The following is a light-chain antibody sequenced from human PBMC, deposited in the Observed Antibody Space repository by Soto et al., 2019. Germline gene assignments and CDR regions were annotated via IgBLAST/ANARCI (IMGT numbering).Light chain of an antibody. Sequence: EIVLTQSPGTLSLSPGERVTLSCRASQRISGNYLAWYQHKPGQAPRLLISGTYTRATGIPDRFSGRGSGTDFSLTISRLEPEDFAVYYCQQYGSSRTFGQGTKV. CDR3: QQYGSSRT. CDR1: QRISGNY. J-gene: IGKJ1*01. V-gene: IGKV3-20*01. CDR2: GTY.